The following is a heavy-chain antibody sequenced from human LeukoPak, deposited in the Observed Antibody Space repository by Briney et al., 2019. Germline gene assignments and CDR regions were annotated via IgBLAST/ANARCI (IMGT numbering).Heavy chain of an antibody. CDR2: ISYDGSNK. CDR1: GFTFSSYG. J-gene: IGHJ4*02. D-gene: IGHD4-23*01. V-gene: IGHV3-30*18. CDR3: AKGSVVTPLDY. Sequence: GGSLRLSCAASGFTFSSYGMHWVRQAPGKGLEWVAVISYDGSNKYYADSVKGRFTISGDNSKNTLYLQMNSLRAEDTAVYYCAKGSVVTPLDYWGQGTLVTVSS.